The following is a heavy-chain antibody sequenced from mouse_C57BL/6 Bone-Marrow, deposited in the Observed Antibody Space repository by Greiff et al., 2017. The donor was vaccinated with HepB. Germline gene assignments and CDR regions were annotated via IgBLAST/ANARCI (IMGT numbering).Heavy chain of an antibody. CDR1: GFTFNTYA. V-gene: IGHV10-3*01. D-gene: IGHD3-2*02. CDR3: VRAPLRQLRLRENYAMDY. CDR2: IRSKSSNYAT. J-gene: IGHJ4*01. Sequence: EVQLVESGGGLVQPKGSLKLSCAASGFTFNTYAMHWVRQAPGKGLEWVARIRSKSSNYATYYADSVKDRFTISRDDSQSMLYLQMNNLKTEDTAMYYCVRAPLRQLRLRENYAMDYWGQGTSVTVSS.